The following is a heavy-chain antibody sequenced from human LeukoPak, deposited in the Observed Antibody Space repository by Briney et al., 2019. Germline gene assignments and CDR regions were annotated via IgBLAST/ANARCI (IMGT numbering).Heavy chain of an antibody. CDR1: GGSISSYY. D-gene: IGHD3-10*01. J-gene: IGHJ4*02. CDR3: ARGTMVRGLWFDY. Sequence: PSETLSLTCTVSGGSISSYYWSWIRQPPGRGLEWIGYIYYSGSTNYNPSLKSRVAISVDMSKNQFSLKLNSVTAADTAVYYCARGTMVRGLWFDYWGQGTLVTVSS. V-gene: IGHV4-59*08. CDR2: IYYSGST.